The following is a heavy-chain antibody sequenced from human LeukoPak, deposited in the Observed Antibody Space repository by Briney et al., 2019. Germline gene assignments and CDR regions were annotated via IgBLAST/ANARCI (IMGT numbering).Heavy chain of an antibody. CDR1: GFTFSGYE. Sequence: PGGSLRLSCAASGFTFSGYEMNWVRQAPGKGLEWVSYISNSGSTIYYADSVKGRFTISRDNAKNSLYLQMNSLRAEDTAVYYCEKLRSSSSSDAFDIWGQGTMVTVSS. V-gene: IGHV3-48*03. CDR3: EKLRSSSSSDAFDI. CDR2: ISNSGSTI. J-gene: IGHJ3*02. D-gene: IGHD2-2*01.